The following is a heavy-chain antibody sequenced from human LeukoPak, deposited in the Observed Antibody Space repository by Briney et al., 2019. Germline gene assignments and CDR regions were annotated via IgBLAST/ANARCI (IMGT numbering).Heavy chain of an antibody. CDR3: ARGGRVVRGVLRD. V-gene: IGHV4-34*01. Sequence: SETLSLTCTVSGGSISSYYWSWIRQPPGKGLEWIGEINHSGSTNYNPSLKSRVTISVDTSKNQFSLKLSSVTAADTAVYYCARGGRVVRGVLRDWGQGTLVTVSS. CDR1: GGSISSYY. J-gene: IGHJ4*02. D-gene: IGHD3-10*01. CDR2: INHSGST.